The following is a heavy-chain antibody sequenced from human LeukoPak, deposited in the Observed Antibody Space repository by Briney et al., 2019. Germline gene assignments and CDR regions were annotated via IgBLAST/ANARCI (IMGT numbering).Heavy chain of an antibody. CDR1: GFTVSSNY. D-gene: IGHD3-9*01. V-gene: IGHV3-53*01. CDR2: IHSDGKT. CDR3: ARHGVLRYIDD. J-gene: IGHJ4*02. Sequence: GGSLRLSCAASGFTVSSNYVSWVRQAPGKGLEWVSVIHSDGKTYYADSVKGRFTTSRDSSQNTLYLQMNGLRAEDTAVYYCARHGVLRYIDDWGQGTLVTVSS.